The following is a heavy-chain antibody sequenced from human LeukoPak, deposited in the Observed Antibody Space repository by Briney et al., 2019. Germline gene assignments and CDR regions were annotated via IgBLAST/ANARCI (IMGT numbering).Heavy chain of an antibody. CDR2: FDPEDGEP. V-gene: IGHV1-24*01. Sequence: ASVKVSCKVSGYTLSGLSMHWVRLTPGTGLEWMGGFDPEDGEPVYAKKFQGRVTLTEDTSTDTSYMEVSRLMSEDSAIYYCATSYSRSFATLFHFWGQGTLVTVSS. J-gene: IGHJ4*02. CDR3: ATSYSRSFATLFHF. D-gene: IGHD1-26*01. CDR1: GYTLSGLS.